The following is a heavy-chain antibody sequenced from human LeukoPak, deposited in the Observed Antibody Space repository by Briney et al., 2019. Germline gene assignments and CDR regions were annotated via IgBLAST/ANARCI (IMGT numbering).Heavy chain of an antibody. J-gene: IGHJ6*04. CDR2: IVVGSGST. D-gene: IGHD5-18*01. CDR3: AGGYSYGLYGMDV. Sequence: GTSVKVSCKASGFTFTSSAVQWVRQARGQRLEWIGWIVVGSGSTNYAQKFQERVTITRDMSTSTAYMELSSLRSEDTAVYYCAGGYSYGLYGMDVWGKGTTVTVSS. CDR1: GFTFTSSA. V-gene: IGHV1-58*01.